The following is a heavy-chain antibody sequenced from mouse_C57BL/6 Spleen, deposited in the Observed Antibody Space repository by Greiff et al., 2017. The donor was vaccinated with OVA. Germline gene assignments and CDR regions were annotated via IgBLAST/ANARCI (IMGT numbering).Heavy chain of an antibody. CDR2: IYPGDGDT. J-gene: IGHJ4*01. V-gene: IGHV1-80*01. Sequence: QVQLKESGAELVKPGASVKISCKASGYAFSSYWMNWVKQRPGKGLEWIGQIYPGDGDTNYNGKFKGKATLTADKSSSTAYMQLSSLTSEDSAVYFCARSLDYYAMDYWGQGTSVTVSS. CDR3: ARSLDYYAMDY. CDR1: GYAFSSYW.